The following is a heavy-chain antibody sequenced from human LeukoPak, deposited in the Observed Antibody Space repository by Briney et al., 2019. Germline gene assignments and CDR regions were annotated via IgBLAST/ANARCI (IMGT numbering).Heavy chain of an antibody. V-gene: IGHV3-21*01. J-gene: IGHJ4*02. CDR3: ARDYEGYYDSSGYFDY. Sequence: GGSLSLSCAASGFTFDDYAMHWVRQAPGKGLEWVSSISSSSSYIYYADSVKGRFTISRDNAKNSLYLQMNSLRAEDTAVYYCARDYEGYYDSSGYFDYWGQGTLVTVSS. D-gene: IGHD3-22*01. CDR1: GFTFDDYA. CDR2: ISSSSSYI.